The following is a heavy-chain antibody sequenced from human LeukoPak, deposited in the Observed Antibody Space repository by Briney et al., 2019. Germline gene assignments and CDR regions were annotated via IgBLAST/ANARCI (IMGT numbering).Heavy chain of an antibody. CDR3: ARGSGGYPSLPLDY. CDR2: INPNSGDP. J-gene: IGHJ4*02. D-gene: IGHD1-26*01. Sequence: ASVKVSCKASGYTFTGYYIHWVRQAPGQGLEWMGWINPNSGDPDYVQEFQGRVTMTRDASISTAYMELSRLISDDAAAYFCARGSGGYPSLPLDYWGQGTLVTVSS. V-gene: IGHV1-2*02. CDR1: GYTFTGYY.